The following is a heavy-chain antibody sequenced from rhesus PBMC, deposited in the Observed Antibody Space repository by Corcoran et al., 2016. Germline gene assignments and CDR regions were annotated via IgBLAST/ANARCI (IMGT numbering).Heavy chain of an antibody. J-gene: IGHJ5-1*01. CDR1: GGSITGYY. D-gene: IGHD2-15*01. V-gene: IGHV4-73*01. CDR2: IDGNRTST. Sequence: QVKLQQWGEGLVKPSETLSLTCAVYGGSITGYYWSWIRQPPGKGLEWIGNIDGNRTSTNPTPPHKNHGTISKGTAKNQFSLKLRSVTAADAAVYYWARELIVVVLTAPRGRFDVWGPGVLVTVSS. CDR3: ARELIVVVLTAPRGRFDV.